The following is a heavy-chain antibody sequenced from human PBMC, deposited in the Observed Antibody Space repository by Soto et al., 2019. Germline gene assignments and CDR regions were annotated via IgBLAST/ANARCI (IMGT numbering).Heavy chain of an antibody. CDR3: AHYVSSSPAGWFAP. CDR1: GLSLSTSGEA. V-gene: IGHV2-5*02. Sequence: QITLKESGPTLVKPTQTLTLTCTFSGLSLSTSGEAVGWISQPPGKALEGLQLIYWDDDKRYNPTLKTRLTITNDTSKNKVGRTLTNMDPVDTATEYGAHYVSSSPAGWFAPWGQGILVPLSS. J-gene: IGHJ5*02. D-gene: IGHD3-10*02. CDR2: IYWDDDK.